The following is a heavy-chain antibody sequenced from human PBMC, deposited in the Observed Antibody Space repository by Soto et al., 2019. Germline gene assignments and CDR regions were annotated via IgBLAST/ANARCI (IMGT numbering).Heavy chain of an antibody. V-gene: IGHV1-18*01. CDR2: ISAYNGNT. Sequence: ASVKVSCKASGYTFTSYGISWVRQAPGQGLEWMGWISAYNGNTNYAQKLQGRVTMTTDTSTSTAYMELRSLRSDDTAVYYCARGHLMITFGGVIVIPIDYWGQGTLVTVSS. CDR1: GYTFTSYG. D-gene: IGHD3-16*02. CDR3: ARGHLMITFGGVIVIPIDY. J-gene: IGHJ4*02.